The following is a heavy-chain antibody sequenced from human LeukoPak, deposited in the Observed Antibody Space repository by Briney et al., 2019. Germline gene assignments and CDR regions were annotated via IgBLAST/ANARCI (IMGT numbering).Heavy chain of an antibody. CDR1: GFTVSSNY. CDR3: VRASTGTLDY. CDR2: IYSGGST. D-gene: IGHD1-7*01. V-gene: IGHV3-53*01. J-gene: IGHJ4*02. Sequence: PGGSLRLSCAASGFTVSSNYMSWVRQAPGKGLEWVSVIYSGGSTYYADSVKGRFTISRDNSKNTLYLQMNSLRAEDTAVYYCVRASTGTLDYWGQGTLVTVSS.